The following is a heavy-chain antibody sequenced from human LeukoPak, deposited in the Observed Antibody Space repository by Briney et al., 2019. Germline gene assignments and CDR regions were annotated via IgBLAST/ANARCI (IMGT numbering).Heavy chain of an antibody. V-gene: IGHV3-11*04. CDR2: ISSRGSTI. D-gene: IGHD1-26*01. CDR3: ARDGRDFDFDY. Sequence: PGGSLRLSCAASRFTFSDYYMSWIRQAPGKGLEWVSYISSRGSTIYYADSVKGRFTISRDNAKNSLYLQVNSLRAEDTAVYYCARDGRDFDFDYWGQGTLVTVSS. J-gene: IGHJ4*02. CDR1: RFTFSDYY.